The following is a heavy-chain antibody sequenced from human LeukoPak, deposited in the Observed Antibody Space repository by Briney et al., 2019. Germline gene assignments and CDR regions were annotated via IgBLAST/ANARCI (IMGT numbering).Heavy chain of an antibody. CDR3: TTAQIPYSSSAPFDY. J-gene: IGHJ4*02. D-gene: IGHD6-6*01. V-gene: IGHV3-15*01. Sequence: GGSLRLSCAASGFTFSNAWMSWVRQAPGKGLEWVGRIKSKTDGGTTDYAAPVKGRFTISRDDSKNTLYLQMNSLKTEDTAVYYCTTAQIPYSSSAPFDYWGQGTLVTVSS. CDR2: IKSKTDGGTT. CDR1: GFTFSNAW.